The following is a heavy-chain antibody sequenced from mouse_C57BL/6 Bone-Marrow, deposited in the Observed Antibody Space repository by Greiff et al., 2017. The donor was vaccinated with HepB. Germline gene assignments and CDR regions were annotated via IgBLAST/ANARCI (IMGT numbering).Heavy chain of an antibody. Sequence: QVQLQQPGAELVKPGASVKVSCKASGYTFTSYWMHWVKQRPGQGLEWIGRIHPSDSDTNYNQKFKGKATLTVDKSSSTAYMQLSSLTSEDSAVYYCAILLWLRRGYYYAMDYWGQGTSVTVSS. V-gene: IGHV1-74*01. CDR1: GYTFTSYW. CDR3: AILLWLRRGYYYAMDY. CDR2: IHPSDSDT. J-gene: IGHJ4*01. D-gene: IGHD2-9*01.